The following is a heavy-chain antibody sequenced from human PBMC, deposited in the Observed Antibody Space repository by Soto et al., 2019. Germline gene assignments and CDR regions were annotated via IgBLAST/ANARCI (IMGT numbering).Heavy chain of an antibody. D-gene: IGHD2-15*01. CDR1: GFTFSSYG. Sequence: QVQLVESGGGVVQPGRSLRLSCAASGFTFSSYGMHWVRQAPGKGLEWVAVISYDGSNKYYADSVKGRFTISRDNSKNTLYLKMNSLRAEDTAVYYCAKGRCSGGSCYSHNYYYYYGMDVWGQGTTVTVSS. J-gene: IGHJ6*02. V-gene: IGHV3-30*18. CDR2: ISYDGSNK. CDR3: AKGRCSGGSCYSHNYYYYYGMDV.